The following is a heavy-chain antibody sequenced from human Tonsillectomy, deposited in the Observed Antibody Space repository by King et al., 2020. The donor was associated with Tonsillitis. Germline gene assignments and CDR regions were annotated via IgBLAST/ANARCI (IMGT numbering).Heavy chain of an antibody. CDR1: GFTFSSYA. J-gene: IGHJ3*01. Sequence: VQLVESGGGLVQPGGSVRLSCAASGFTFSSYAIHWVRQAPGKGLEWVSESSGDGGETHYADSVKGRFTISRDPSKNTVYLQMNSLRAEDTAVYYCAKSSGFYSGDFHFWGQGTVVIVSS. D-gene: IGHD3-22*01. CDR3: AKSSGFYSGDFHF. CDR2: SSGDGGET. V-gene: IGHV3-23*04.